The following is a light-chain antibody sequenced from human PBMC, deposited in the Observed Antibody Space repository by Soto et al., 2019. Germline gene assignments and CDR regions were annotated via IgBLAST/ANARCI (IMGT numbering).Light chain of an antibody. CDR1: QSVSSN. CDR3: QHRSNWPLT. J-gene: IGKJ4*01. V-gene: IGKV3-11*01. Sequence: EIALTPSQGTLSVSPGGGATISCRASQSVSSNPAWHQQKPGQAPRLLIYDASNRATGIPARFSGSGSGTDFTLTISSLESEDFAVYYCQHRSNWPLTFGGGTKVDIK. CDR2: DAS.